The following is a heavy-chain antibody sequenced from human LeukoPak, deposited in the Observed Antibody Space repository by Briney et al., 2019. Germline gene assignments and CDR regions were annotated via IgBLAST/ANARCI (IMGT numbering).Heavy chain of an antibody. D-gene: IGHD5-24*01. CDR1: GYTFTGYY. CDR3: ASVEMATTNAAQFDY. J-gene: IGHJ4*02. CDR2: INPNSGDT. Sequence: ASVKVSCKASGYTFTGYYLHWVRQAPGQGLEWMGWINPNSGDTNYAQKFQGRVTMTRDTSISTAYMELSSLRSEDTAVYYCASVEMATTNAAQFDYWGQGTLVTVSS. V-gene: IGHV1-2*02.